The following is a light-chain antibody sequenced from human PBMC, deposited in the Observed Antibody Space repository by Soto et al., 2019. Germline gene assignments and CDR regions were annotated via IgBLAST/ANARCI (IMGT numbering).Light chain of an antibody. CDR1: SSDVGGYNF. Sequence: QSVLTQPPSASGSPGQSVTISCTGTSSDVGGYNFVSWYQQHPGKAPKLMIYEVDKRPSGVPDRFSGSKSGNTASLTVSGIQAEEEAGYYCISYAVTSSYVFGNGTKVTLL. CDR2: EVD. CDR3: ISYAVTSSYV. J-gene: IGLJ1*01. V-gene: IGLV2-8*01.